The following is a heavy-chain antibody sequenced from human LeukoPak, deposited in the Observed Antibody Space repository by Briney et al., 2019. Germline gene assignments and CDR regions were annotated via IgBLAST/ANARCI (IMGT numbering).Heavy chain of an antibody. CDR3: ARTLARIAAAGPFDY. CDR1: GFSLSTSGMW. D-gene: IGHD6-13*01. V-gene: IGHV2-70*01. Sequence: SGPALVKPTQTLTLTCTFSGFSLSTSGMWVNWIRQPPGKALEWLAVIDWDDDKYYSTSLKTRLTISKDTSKKQVDMTMTNIDPVDTATYYCARTLARIAAAGPFDYWGQGILVTVSS. CDR2: IDWDDDK. J-gene: IGHJ4*02.